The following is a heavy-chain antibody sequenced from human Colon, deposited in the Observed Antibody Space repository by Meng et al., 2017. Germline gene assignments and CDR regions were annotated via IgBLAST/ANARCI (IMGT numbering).Heavy chain of an antibody. V-gene: IGHV3-74*01. J-gene: IGHJ4*02. CDR2: INMDGSTT. Sequence: GESLKISCAASGFTFSSKWRLWVRQATGKGLVWVARINMDGSTTDYAESVRGRFTVSRDNARNTLYLQMNSLGVDDTAMYYCGRDLPVPHDNGDKIDYWGQGVMVTVSS. CDR3: GRDLPVPHDNGDKIDY. D-gene: IGHD4-17*01. CDR1: GFTFSSKW.